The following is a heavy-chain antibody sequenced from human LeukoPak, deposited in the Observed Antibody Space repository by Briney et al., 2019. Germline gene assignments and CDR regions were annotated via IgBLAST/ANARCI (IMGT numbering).Heavy chain of an antibody. V-gene: IGHV1-18*01. CDR1: GYTFTSYG. CDR3: ARGAIAVAGTGYYGMDV. D-gene: IGHD6-19*01. J-gene: IGHJ6*02. CDR2: ISAYNGNT. Sequence: ASVKVSCKASGYTFTSYGISWVRQAPGQGLEWMGWISAYNGNTNYAQKLQGRATMTTDTSTSTAYMELRSLRSDDTAVYYCARGAIAVAGTGYYGMDVWGQGTTVTVSS.